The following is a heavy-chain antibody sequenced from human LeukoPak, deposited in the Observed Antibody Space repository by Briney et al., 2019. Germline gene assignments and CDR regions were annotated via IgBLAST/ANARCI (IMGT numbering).Heavy chain of an antibody. J-gene: IGHJ6*03. CDR1: GGSFSGFY. CDR2: INHTGNT. Sequence: PSETLSLTCGVDGGSFSGFYWNWIRHTPGKGLEWIGEINHTGNTNYNPSLTDYNPSLKSRVTISVDSSKNELSLKLSSVTAADTAVYYCAREQSDIVVVVAGYYMDVWGKGTTVTVSS. D-gene: IGHD2-15*01. V-gene: IGHV4-34*01. CDR3: AREQSDIVVVVAGYYMDV.